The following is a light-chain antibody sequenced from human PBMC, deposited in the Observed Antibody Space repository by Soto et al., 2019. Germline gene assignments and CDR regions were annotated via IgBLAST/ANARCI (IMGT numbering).Light chain of an antibody. V-gene: IGKV3-15*01. CDR1: QRVSARY. CDR2: GAS. CDR3: QQYSNWPPET. Sequence: IVLTQSPGTLSLSPGDRASRSCRASQRVSARYLAWYQQKPGQAPRLLIYGASTRATGIPARFSGSGSGTEFTLTISSLQSEDFAVYYCQQYSNWPPETFGQGTKVDIK. J-gene: IGKJ1*01.